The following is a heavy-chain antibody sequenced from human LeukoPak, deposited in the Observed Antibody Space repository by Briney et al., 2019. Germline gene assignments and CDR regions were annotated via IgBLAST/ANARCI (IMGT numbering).Heavy chain of an antibody. J-gene: IGHJ6*03. D-gene: IGHD1-7*01. V-gene: IGHV3-23*01. CDR1: GFTFSSYA. CDR2: ISGSGGST. Sequence: GGSLRLSCAASGFTFSSYAMSWVRQAPGKGLEWVSAISGSGGSTYYADSVKGRFTISRDNSKNTLYLQMNSLRAEDTAVYYCAKVVAGTTPASYYYYYMDVWGKGTTVTVSS. CDR3: AKVVAGTTPASYYYYYMDV.